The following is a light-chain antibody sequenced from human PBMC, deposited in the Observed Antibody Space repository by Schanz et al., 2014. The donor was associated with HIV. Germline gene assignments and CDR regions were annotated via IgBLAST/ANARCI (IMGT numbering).Light chain of an antibody. V-gene: IGLV1-51*01. Sequence: QSVLTQPPSASGTPGQRVTISCSGSSSNIGSNIVNWYQQLPGTAPKLLIYDNNKRPSGIPDRFSGSKSGTSATLGITGLQTGDEADYYCGTWDSLLNAVVFGGGTKLTVL. CDR3: GTWDSLLNAVV. J-gene: IGLJ2*01. CDR2: DNN. CDR1: SSNIGSNI.